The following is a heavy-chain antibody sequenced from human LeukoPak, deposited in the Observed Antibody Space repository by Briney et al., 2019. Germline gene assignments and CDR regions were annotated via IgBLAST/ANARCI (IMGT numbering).Heavy chain of an antibody. V-gene: IGHV1-3*01. CDR2: INAGNGNT. CDR3: ARDQGGRQQLVPDY. J-gene: IGHJ4*02. CDR1: GYTFTSQA. Sequence: GASVKVSCKASGYTFTSQAMHWVRQAPGQRLEWMGWINAGNGNTKYSQKFQGRVTITRDTSASTAYMELSSLRSEDTAVYYCARDQGGRQQLVPDYWGQGTLVTVSS. D-gene: IGHD6-13*01.